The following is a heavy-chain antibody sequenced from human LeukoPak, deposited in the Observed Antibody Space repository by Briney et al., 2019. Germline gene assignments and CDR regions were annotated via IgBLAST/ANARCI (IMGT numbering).Heavy chain of an antibody. V-gene: IGHV3-23*01. Sequence: GGSLRLSCTASGFTFINFAMYWVRQAPGEGLEWVSSISGSGGSTYYADSVKGRFTISRDNSKNTLYLQMNSLRAEDTAVYYCAKSSGYYPQYYYGMDVWGQGTTVTVSS. CDR2: ISGSGGST. D-gene: IGHD3-22*01. CDR1: GFTFINFA. J-gene: IGHJ6*02. CDR3: AKSSGYYPQYYYGMDV.